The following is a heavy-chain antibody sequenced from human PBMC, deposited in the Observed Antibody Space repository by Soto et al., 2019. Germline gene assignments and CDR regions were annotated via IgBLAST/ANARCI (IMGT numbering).Heavy chain of an antibody. D-gene: IGHD6-19*01. CDR3: TRYGSGWYYYGMDV. Sequence: GSLRRSCTASGFTFGDYAMSWFRQAPGKGLEWVGFIRSKAYGGTTEYAASVKGRFTISRDDSKSIAYLQMNSLKTEDTAVYYCTRYGSGWYYYGMDVWGQGTTVTVSS. V-gene: IGHV3-49*03. CDR1: GFTFGDYA. CDR2: IRSKAYGGTT. J-gene: IGHJ6*02.